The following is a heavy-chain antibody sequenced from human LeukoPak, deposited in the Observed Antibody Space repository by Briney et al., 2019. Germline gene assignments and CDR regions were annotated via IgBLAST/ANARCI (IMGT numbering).Heavy chain of an antibody. J-gene: IGHJ4*02. Sequence: GASVKVSCKASGYTFTSYGISWVRQAPGQGLEWMGWISAYNGNTNYAQKLQGRVTMTTDTSTSTAYMELSRLRSDDTAVYYCARAKWLLPFDYWGQGTLVTVSS. CDR1: GYTFTSYG. CDR3: ARAKWLLPFDY. V-gene: IGHV1-18*01. D-gene: IGHD3-22*01. CDR2: ISAYNGNT.